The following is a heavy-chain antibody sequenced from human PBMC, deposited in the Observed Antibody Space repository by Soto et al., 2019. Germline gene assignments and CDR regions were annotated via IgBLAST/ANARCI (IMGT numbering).Heavy chain of an antibody. CDR1: GVSIRIYY. J-gene: IGHJ6*02. V-gene: IGHV4-59*01. CDR3: ARVSSKYGSGSYRYYGLDV. Sequence: SETLSLTCTVSGVSIRIYYWSWIRQPPGEGLEWIGYIYYGGSTNYNPSLKSRVTMSLDTSKNQFSLKLSSVTAADTAVYYCARVSSKYGSGSYRYYGLDVWGQGTTVTVSS. D-gene: IGHD3-10*01. CDR2: IYYGGST.